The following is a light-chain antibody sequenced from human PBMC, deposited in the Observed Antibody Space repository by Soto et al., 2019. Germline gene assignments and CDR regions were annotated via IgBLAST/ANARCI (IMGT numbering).Light chain of an antibody. Sequence: QSALTQPASVSGSPGQSITISCTGTSSDVGGYNYVSWYQQHPGKAPKLMIYDVSNRPSGVSNRFSGSKSGNTASLTISGLQAEDEADCYCSSYTSSRDLEVFGGGTKLTVL. J-gene: IGLJ2*01. CDR2: DVS. V-gene: IGLV2-14*01. CDR3: SSYTSSRDLEV. CDR1: SSDVGGYNY.